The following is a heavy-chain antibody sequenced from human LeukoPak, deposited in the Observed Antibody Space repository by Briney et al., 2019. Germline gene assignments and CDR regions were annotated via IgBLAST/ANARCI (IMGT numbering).Heavy chain of an antibody. CDR3: AKTMLGHLDALDI. CDR1: GFTVSSNY. D-gene: IGHD2-8*01. Sequence: PGGSLRLSCAASGFTVSSNYMSWVRQAPGKGLEWVSVIYSGGSTYYADSVKGRFTISRDNSKNTLYLQINTLRAEDTAVYYCAKTMLGHLDALDIWGQGTLVTVSS. J-gene: IGHJ3*02. CDR2: IYSGGST. V-gene: IGHV3-53*01.